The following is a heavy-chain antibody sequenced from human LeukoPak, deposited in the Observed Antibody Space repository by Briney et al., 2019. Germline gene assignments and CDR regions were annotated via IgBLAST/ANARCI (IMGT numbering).Heavy chain of an antibody. CDR2: ITTSDGNT. J-gene: IGHJ4*02. D-gene: IGHD7-27*01. CDR3: AKDGGLWVSAHWGDS. Sequence: GGSLRLSCAASGFTFGSYTMSWVRQAPGKGLEWVSTITTSDGNTYYADSVKGRFTVSRDNSKNTLFLQMNSLRAEDTAVYYCAKDGGLWVSAHWGDSWGRGTLVTVSS. CDR1: GFTFGSYT. V-gene: IGHV3-23*01.